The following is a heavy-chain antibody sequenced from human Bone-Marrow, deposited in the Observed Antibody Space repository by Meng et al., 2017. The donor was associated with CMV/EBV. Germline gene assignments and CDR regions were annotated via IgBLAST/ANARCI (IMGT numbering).Heavy chain of an antibody. V-gene: IGHV1-46*01. Sequence: ASVKVSCKASGYTFTSYYMHWVRQATGQGLEWMGVINPSSGSTSYAQKFQGRVTMTRDTSTSTAYKELSSLISEDTTVYYCARTPLTRLYNYYGMDVWGQGTTVTVSS. CDR3: ARTPLTRLYNYYGMDV. CDR2: INPSSGST. CDR1: GYTFTSYY. J-gene: IGHJ6*02.